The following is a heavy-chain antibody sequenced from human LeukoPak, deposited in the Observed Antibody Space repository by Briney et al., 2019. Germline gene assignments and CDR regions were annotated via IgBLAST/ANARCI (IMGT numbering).Heavy chain of an antibody. J-gene: IGHJ5*02. CDR3: ARVGAMYYYGSEPHWFDP. Sequence: SETLSLTCTLSGGSISRYYWSWIRHPPGKGREWVGYIYYSGSTNYNPSLKSRVTISVDTSKNQFSLKLSSVTAADTAVYYCARVGAMYYYGSEPHWFDPWGQGTLVTVSS. CDR2: IYYSGST. CDR1: GGSISRYY. V-gene: IGHV4-59*01. D-gene: IGHD3-10*01.